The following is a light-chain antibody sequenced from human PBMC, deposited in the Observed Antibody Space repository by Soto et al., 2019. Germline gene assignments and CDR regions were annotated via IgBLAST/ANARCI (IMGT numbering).Light chain of an antibody. J-gene: IGLJ1*01. CDR2: EVT. CDR1: NTDIGNYKI. Sequence: SALTQPASVSGSPGQSITISCSGSNTDIGNYKIVSWYQQHPGKAPKLIIYEVTKRPSGVSNRFSGSKSGNTASLTISGLQAEDEADYQCCSYACSDVFDFGSGTKVTV. CDR3: CSYACSDVFD. V-gene: IGLV2-23*02.